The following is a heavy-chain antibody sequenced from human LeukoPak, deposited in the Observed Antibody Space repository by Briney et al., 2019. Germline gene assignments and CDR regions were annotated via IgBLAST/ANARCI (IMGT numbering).Heavy chain of an antibody. V-gene: IGHV1-69*13. CDR1: GGTFSSYA. CDR2: IIPIFGTA. CDR3: ARDSGLTGTTISPFQH. J-gene: IGHJ1*01. D-gene: IGHD1-7*01. Sequence: SVKVSCKASGGTFSSYAISWVRQAPGQGLEWMGGIIPIFGTANYAQEFQGRVTITADESTSTAYMELSSLRSEDTAVYYCARDSGLTGTTISPFQHWGQGTLVTVSS.